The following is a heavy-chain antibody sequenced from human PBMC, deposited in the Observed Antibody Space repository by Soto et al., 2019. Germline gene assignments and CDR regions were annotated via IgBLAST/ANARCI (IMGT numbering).Heavy chain of an antibody. Sequence: GGSLRLSCAASGFTFSSYAMHWVRQAPGKGLEWVAVISYDGSNKYYADSVKGRFTISRDNSKNTLYLQMNSLRAEDTAVYYCARAKQIFPPEYSSRPATSIDYWGQGTLVTVSS. CDR3: ARAKQIFPPEYSSRPATSIDY. J-gene: IGHJ4*02. D-gene: IGHD6-6*01. CDR1: GFTFSSYA. CDR2: ISYDGSNK. V-gene: IGHV3-30-3*01.